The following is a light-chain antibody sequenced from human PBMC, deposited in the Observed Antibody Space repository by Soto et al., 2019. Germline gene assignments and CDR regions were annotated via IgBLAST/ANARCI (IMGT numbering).Light chain of an antibody. J-gene: IGKJ2*01. V-gene: IGKV1-5*01. Sequence: DIQMTQSPSTLSASVGDRVTITCRASQSISSWLAWYQQKPGKAPKLLIYDASSLESGFPSRFSGSGSGTEFTLTISSLQPDDFATYYCQQYNSYSYTLGQGTKLEIK. CDR1: QSISSW. CDR3: QQYNSYSYT. CDR2: DAS.